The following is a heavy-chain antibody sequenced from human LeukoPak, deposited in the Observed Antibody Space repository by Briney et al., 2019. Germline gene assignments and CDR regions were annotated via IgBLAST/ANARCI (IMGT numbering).Heavy chain of an antibody. CDR1: GYTFTGYY. D-gene: IGHD6-6*01. V-gene: IGHV1-2*02. J-gene: IGHJ6*03. CDR3: ATAAPSIAARRDYYYYYMDV. Sequence: ASVKVSCKASGYTFTGYYMHWVRQAPGQGLEWMGWINPNSGGTNYAQKFQGRVTMTRDTSISTAYMELSRLRSDDTAVYYCATAAPSIAARRDYYYYYMDVWGKGTTVTVSS. CDR2: INPNSGGT.